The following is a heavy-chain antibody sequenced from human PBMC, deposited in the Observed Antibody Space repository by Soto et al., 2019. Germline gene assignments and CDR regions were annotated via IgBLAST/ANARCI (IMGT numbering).Heavy chain of an antibody. CDR1: GYSFTTYW. V-gene: IGHV5-51*01. Sequence: PGGSLKISCKGSGYSFTTYWIGWVRQMPGKGLEWMGIIYPGDSYPKYSPSFQGQVTISADKSISSAYLQWRSLRSEDTAVYFCARGVENIVVVLDVFGYYGMDVWGQGTTVTVSS. D-gene: IGHD2-2*01. J-gene: IGHJ6*02. CDR3: ARGVENIVVVLDVFGYYGMDV. CDR2: IYPGDSYP.